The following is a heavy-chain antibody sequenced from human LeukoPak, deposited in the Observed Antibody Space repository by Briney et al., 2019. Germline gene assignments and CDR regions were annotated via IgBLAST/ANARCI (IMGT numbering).Heavy chain of an antibody. J-gene: IGHJ4*02. V-gene: IGHV3-21*01. CDR2: ISSSSSYI. CDR1: GFTFSSYS. D-gene: IGHD5-18*01. Sequence: GSLRLSCAASGFTFSSYSMNWVRQAPGKGLEWVSSISSSSSYIYYADSVKGRFTISRDNAKNSLYLQMNSLRAEDTAVYYCARVSAMVFFDYWGQGTLVTASS. CDR3: ARVSAMVFFDY.